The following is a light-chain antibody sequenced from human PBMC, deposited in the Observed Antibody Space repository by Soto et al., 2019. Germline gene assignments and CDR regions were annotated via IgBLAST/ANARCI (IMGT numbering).Light chain of an antibody. J-gene: IGKJ1*01. CDR1: QSINSN. V-gene: IGKV3-15*01. CDR2: GAS. CDR3: QQYNNWWT. Sequence: EIVMTQSPATLSVSPGERATLSCRASQSINSNLAWYQQKPGQTPRLLIYGASTRATGIPARFSGSGSGTDSTLTISSLQSEAFAVYYCQQYNNWWTFGQGTKVEIK.